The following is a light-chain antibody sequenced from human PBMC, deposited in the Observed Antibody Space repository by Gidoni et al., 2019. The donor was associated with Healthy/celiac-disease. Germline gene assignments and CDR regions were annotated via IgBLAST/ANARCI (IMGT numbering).Light chain of an antibody. CDR2: AAS. CDR3: QQSYSTPPWT. CDR1: QSMRSY. V-gene: IGKV1-39*01. Sequence: DIQRTQSPSSLPASVGDRVTITCRESQSMRSYLNWYQQKPGKAPKLLIYAASSLQSGVPSRFSGSGSGTDFTLTISSLQPEDFATYYCQQSYSTPPWTFGQGTKVEIK. J-gene: IGKJ1*01.